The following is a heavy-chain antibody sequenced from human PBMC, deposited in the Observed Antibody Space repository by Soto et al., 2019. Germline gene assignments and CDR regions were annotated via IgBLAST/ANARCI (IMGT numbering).Heavy chain of an antibody. D-gene: IGHD3-10*02. Sequence: QAQLVQSGAEVKKPGASANISCKASGYTFTRYNIHWVRQAPGQGLVWMGIIDTRGGSADYTQRFKGRVTMTRDTSTGIVYMELSSLGSEDSAVYYCARDLPRDLVRGSFDIWGQGTLVTVSS. J-gene: IGHJ3*02. CDR3: ARDLPRDLVRGSFDI. V-gene: IGHV1-46*01. CDR2: IDTRGGSA. CDR1: GYTFTRYN.